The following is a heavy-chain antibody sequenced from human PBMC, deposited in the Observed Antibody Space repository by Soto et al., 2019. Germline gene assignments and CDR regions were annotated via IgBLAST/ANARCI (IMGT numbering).Heavy chain of an antibody. CDR1: GYTFTGYY. D-gene: IGHD6-13*01. J-gene: IGHJ4*02. Sequence: ASVKVSCKASGYTFTGYYMHWVRQAPGQGLEWMGWINPNSGGTNYAQKFQGWVTMTRNTSISTAYMELSRLRSDDTAVYYCARGTHSSSWSDYWGQGTLVTVSS. CDR2: INPNSGGT. CDR3: ARGTHSSSWSDY. V-gene: IGHV1-2*04.